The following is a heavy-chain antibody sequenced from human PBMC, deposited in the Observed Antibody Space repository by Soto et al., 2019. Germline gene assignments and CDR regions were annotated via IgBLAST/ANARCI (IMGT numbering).Heavy chain of an antibody. V-gene: IGHV1-18*01. CDR1: AYTFTSYG. CDR2: ISAYNGNT. CDR3: ARDKAARPTNWFDP. J-gene: IGHJ5*02. Sequence: ASVKFSCKASAYTFTSYGISWVRQAPGQGLEWMGWISAYNGNTNYAQKLQGRVTMTTDTSTSTAYMELRSLRSDDTAVYYCARDKAARPTNWFDPWGQGTLVTVSS. D-gene: IGHD6-6*01.